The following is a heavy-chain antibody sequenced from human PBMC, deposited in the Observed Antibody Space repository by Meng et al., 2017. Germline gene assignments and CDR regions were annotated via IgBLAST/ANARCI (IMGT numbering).Heavy chain of an antibody. D-gene: IGHD6-6*01. CDR1: GGSFSGYY. CDR2: INHSGST. J-gene: IGHJ4*02. CDR3: ARRGIAARPFYY. Sequence: QVQLQQWGAGLLKPSETLSLTCAVYGGSFSGYYWSWIRQPPGKGLEWIGEINHSGSTNYNPFLKSRVTISVDTSKNQFSLKLSSVTAADTAVYYCARRGIAARPFYYWGQGTLVTVSS. V-gene: IGHV4-34*01.